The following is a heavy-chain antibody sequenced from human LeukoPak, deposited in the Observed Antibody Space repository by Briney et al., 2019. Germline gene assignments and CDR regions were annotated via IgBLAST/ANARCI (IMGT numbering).Heavy chain of an antibody. Sequence: SVKVSCKASGGTFSSYAISWVRQAPGQGLEWMGGIIPIFGTTNYAQKFQGRVTITADESTSTAYMELSSLRSEDTAVYYCASRGGAGTHAFDIWGQGTMVTVSS. V-gene: IGHV1-69*01. CDR2: IIPIFGTT. D-gene: IGHD6-13*01. CDR3: ASRGGAGTHAFDI. J-gene: IGHJ3*02. CDR1: GGTFSSYA.